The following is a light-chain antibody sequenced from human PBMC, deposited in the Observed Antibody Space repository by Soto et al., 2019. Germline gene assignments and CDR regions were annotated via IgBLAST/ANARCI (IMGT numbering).Light chain of an antibody. CDR1: QSILYSSNNKNL. CDR3: QQYYSPPRYT. V-gene: IGKV4-1*01. Sequence: DIVMTQSPEYLAVSLGERATINCRSSQSILYSSNNKNLIAWYQQKPGQPLKLLIYWASTRQSGVPDRFSGSGSGRDFTLTISSLQAEDVAVYYCQQYYSPPRYTFGQGTRLGIK. J-gene: IGKJ2*01. CDR2: WAS.